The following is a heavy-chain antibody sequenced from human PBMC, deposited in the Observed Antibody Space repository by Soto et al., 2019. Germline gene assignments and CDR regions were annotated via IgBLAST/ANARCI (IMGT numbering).Heavy chain of an antibody. D-gene: IGHD1-26*01. CDR1: GGTFSSYA. CDR3: ARDLKWEAGGFYP. V-gene: IGHV1-69*13. J-gene: IGHJ5*02. Sequence: ASVKVSCKASGGTFSSYAISWVRQAPGQGLEWMGGIIPIFGTANYAQKFQGRVTITADESTSTAYMELSSLRSEDTAVYYCARDLKWEAGGFYPWGQGTLVTVSS. CDR2: IIPIFGTA.